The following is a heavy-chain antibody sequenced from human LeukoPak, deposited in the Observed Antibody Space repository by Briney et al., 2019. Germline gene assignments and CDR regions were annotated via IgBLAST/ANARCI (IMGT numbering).Heavy chain of an antibody. V-gene: IGHV3-23*01. D-gene: IGHD2-2*01. CDR2: ISGSGGST. CDR1: GFTFSSYA. CDR3: AKELGYCSSTSCLIAYYYYGMDV. J-gene: IGHJ6*02. Sequence: GGSLRLSCAASGFTFSSYAMSWVRQAPGKGLERVSAISGSGGSTYYADSVKGRFTISRDNSKNTLYLQMNSLRAEDTAVYYCAKELGYCSSTSCLIAYYYYGMDVWGQGTTVTVSS.